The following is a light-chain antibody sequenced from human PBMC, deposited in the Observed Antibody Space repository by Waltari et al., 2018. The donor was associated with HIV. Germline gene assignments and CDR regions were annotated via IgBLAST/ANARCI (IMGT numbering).Light chain of an antibody. Sequence: SYDLTPPPSVSVPPGQTARITCSGEQLGEKFVSWYQQKPGKSPMVIIRQDSQRPSGIPGRFSGSNSGNTATLAIGGTHAMDGADYYCQTWDIATGVCGGGTKLIVL. CDR1: QLGEKF. J-gene: IGLJ3*02. CDR2: QDS. CDR3: QTWDIATGV. V-gene: IGLV3-1*01.